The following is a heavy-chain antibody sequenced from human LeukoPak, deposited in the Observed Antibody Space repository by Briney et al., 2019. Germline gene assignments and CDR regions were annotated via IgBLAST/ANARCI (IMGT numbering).Heavy chain of an antibody. D-gene: IGHD2-15*01. CDR3: ARLYCSGGSCYSINWFDP. CDR2: IFYSGST. J-gene: IGHJ5*02. Sequence: PSETLSLTCTVSGGSISTSNYYWGWIRQPPGKGLEWIGNIFYSGSTYYSPSLRSRVTISVDTSKNQFSLKLSSVTAADTAVYYCARLYCSGGSCYSINWFDPWGQGTLVTVSS. V-gene: IGHV4-39*07. CDR1: GGSISTSNYY.